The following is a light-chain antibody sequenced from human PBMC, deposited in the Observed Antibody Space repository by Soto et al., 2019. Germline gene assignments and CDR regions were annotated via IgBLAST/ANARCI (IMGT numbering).Light chain of an antibody. CDR3: QQYDNWPPIT. V-gene: IGKV3-15*01. CDR1: QSVRSS. Sequence: EVVMTQSPATLSVSPGERATLSCRASQSVRSSLAWYQQRPGLAPRLLIYAASTRATGIPARFSGSGSGTDFTLTITSLQSEDFAVYYCQQYDNWPPITFGQGTRLEIK. J-gene: IGKJ5*01. CDR2: AAS.